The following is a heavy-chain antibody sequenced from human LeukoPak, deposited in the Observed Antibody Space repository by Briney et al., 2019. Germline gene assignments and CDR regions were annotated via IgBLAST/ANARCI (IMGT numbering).Heavy chain of an antibody. D-gene: IGHD6-19*01. CDR3: ARDPLLSSGWTHFDY. J-gene: IGHJ4*02. V-gene: IGHV1-2*02. CDR2: INPNSGGT. Sequence: ASVKVSCKASGYTFTGYYMHWVRQAPGQGLEWMGWINPNSGGTNYAQKFQGRVTMTRDTSISTAYMELSRLRSDDTAVYYCARDPLLSSGWTHFDYWGQGTLVTVSS. CDR1: GYTFTGYY.